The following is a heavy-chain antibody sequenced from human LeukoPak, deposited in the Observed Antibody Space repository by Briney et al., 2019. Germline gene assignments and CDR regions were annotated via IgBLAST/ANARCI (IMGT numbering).Heavy chain of an antibody. J-gene: IGHJ4*02. CDR1: RFTFSSYA. V-gene: IGHV3-23*01. CDR2: ISGSGGST. Sequence: PGGSLRLSCAAPRFTFSSYAMSWVRQAPGKGLEGVSAISGSGGSTYYADPVKGRFTISRDNSKNTLYLQMTSLRAEDTAVYYCAKRSNYDSSGYSFDHWGQGTLVTVSS. CDR3: AKRSNYDSSGYSFDH. D-gene: IGHD3-22*01.